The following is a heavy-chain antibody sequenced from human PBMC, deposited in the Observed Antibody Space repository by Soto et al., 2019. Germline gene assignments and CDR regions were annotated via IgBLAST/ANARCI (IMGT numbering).Heavy chain of an antibody. V-gene: IGHV4-30-4*01. CDR2: IYSSGST. CDR3: AGRVYDSSGFDY. D-gene: IGHD3-22*01. CDR1: GGSISSGDYY. J-gene: IGHJ4*02. Sequence: SETLSLTCTVSGGSISSGDYYWSWIPQPPGKGLEWIGYIYSSGSTYYNPSLKSRVTISVDTSKNQFSLKLSSVTAADTAVYYCAGRVYDSSGFDYWGQGTLVTVSS.